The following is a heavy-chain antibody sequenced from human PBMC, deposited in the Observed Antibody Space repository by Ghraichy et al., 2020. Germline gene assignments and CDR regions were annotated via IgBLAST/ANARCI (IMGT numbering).Heavy chain of an antibody. D-gene: IGHD1-7*01. Sequence: GESLNISCAASGFIFSSYSMNWVRQAPGKGLEWVSYITSSSSTIYYADSVKGRFTISRDNAKNSLFLQMNSLRDEDTAVYHCARDSDIIGTMGVWGQGTLVTVSS. V-gene: IGHV3-48*02. CDR3: ARDSDIIGTMGV. CDR2: ITSSSSTI. CDR1: GFIFSSYS. J-gene: IGHJ4*02.